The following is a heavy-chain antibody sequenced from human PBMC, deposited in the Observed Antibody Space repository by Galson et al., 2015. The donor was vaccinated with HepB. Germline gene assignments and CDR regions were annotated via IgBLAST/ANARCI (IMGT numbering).Heavy chain of an antibody. CDR1: GGSFSGYY. Sequence: SETLSLTCAVYGGSFSGYYWSWIRQPPGKGLEWIGEINHSGSTNYNPSLKSRVTISVDTSKNQFSLKLSSVTAADTAVYYCARSDTSGSYYYYNYWGQGTLVTVSS. V-gene: IGHV4-34*01. J-gene: IGHJ4*02. CDR2: INHSGST. CDR3: ARSDTSGSYYYYNY. D-gene: IGHD1-26*01.